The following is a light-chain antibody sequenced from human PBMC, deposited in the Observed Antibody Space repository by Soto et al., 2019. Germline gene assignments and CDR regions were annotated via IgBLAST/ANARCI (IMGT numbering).Light chain of an antibody. CDR2: DAS. J-gene: IGKJ5*01. Sequence: EIVMTQSPATLSVSPGERATLSCRASQSVSSSQLAWYQHKPGQAPRLLIFDASRRATGIPDRFSGSGSGTDFTLTISRLEPEDFAVYYCQQRSNWPPITFGQGTRLEIK. V-gene: IGKV3D-20*02. CDR3: QQRSNWPPIT. CDR1: QSVSSSQ.